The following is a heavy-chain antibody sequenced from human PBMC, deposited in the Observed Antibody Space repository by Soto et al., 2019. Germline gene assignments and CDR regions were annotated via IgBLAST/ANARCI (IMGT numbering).Heavy chain of an antibody. V-gene: IGHV3-66*04. CDR1: GVTVSSNY. D-gene: IGHD5-18*01. Sequence: EVQLVESGGGLVQPGGSLRLSCAASGVTVSSNYMSWVRQGPGKGLGWVSVIYSGGSTYYADSVKGRFTISRDNSKNTLYLQMNSLRAEDTAVYYCARHGYNYGGGYFDYWGQGTLVTVSS. CDR3: ARHGYNYGGGYFDY. J-gene: IGHJ4*02. CDR2: IYSGGST.